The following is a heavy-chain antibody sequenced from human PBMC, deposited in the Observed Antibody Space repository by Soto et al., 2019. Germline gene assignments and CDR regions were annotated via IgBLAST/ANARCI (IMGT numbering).Heavy chain of an antibody. D-gene: IGHD3-10*01. V-gene: IGHV3-23*01. CDR1: GFTFSSYA. Sequence: EVQLLESGGGSVQPGGSLRLSCAASGFTFSSYAMHWVRRPPGKGLEWVSGISGSGGTAYYADSVKGRFSISRDSLVNTLYLQMNSLRAEDTAVYYCAKGRGQNLNFDYWGQGTLVTVSP. CDR3: AKGRGQNLNFDY. J-gene: IGHJ4*02. CDR2: ISGSGGTA.